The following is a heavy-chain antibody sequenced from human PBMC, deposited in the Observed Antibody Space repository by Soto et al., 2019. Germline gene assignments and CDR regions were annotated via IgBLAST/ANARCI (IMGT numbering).Heavy chain of an antibody. CDR2: ISYDGSNK. D-gene: IGHD3-3*01. Sequence: QVQLVESGGGVVQPGRSLRLSCAASGFTFSSYGMHWVRQAPGKGLEWVAVISYDGSNKYYADSVKGRFTISRDNSKNTLYLQMNSLRAEDTAVYYCATDLDPTYYDFWSCYSQGCAPWGQGTLVTVSS. J-gene: IGHJ5*02. V-gene: IGHV3-30*03. CDR3: ATDLDPTYYDFWSCYSQGCAP. CDR1: GFTFSSYG.